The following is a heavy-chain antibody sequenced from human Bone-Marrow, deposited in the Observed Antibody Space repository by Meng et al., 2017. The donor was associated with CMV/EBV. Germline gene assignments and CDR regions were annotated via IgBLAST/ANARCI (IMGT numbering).Heavy chain of an antibody. Sequence: GGSLRLSCAASGFTFDDYAMHWVRQAPGKGLEWVSGISWNSGSIGYADSVKGRFTISRDNAKNSLYLQMNSLRAEDTALYYCAKDLGPCSSTSCEDYGMDVWRQGTTVTV. J-gene: IGHJ6*02. CDR3: AKDLGPCSSTSCEDYGMDV. CDR1: GFTFDDYA. CDR2: ISWNSGSI. D-gene: IGHD2-2*01. V-gene: IGHV3-9*01.